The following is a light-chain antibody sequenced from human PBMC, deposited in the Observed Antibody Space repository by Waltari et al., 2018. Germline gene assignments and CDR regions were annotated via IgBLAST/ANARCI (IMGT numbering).Light chain of an antibody. J-gene: IGKJ4*02. CDR1: QCVSSD. Sequence: VLTQSPATLSLSPGERATLSCTATQCVSSDLALYQKKPGQAPSAPIFAASNMATAIPARFSGRGSGTDFNLTSSSLELEDFAVFYCQQSSDWLVTFGGGTKVALK. V-gene: IGKV3-11*01. CDR2: AAS. CDR3: QQSSDWLVT.